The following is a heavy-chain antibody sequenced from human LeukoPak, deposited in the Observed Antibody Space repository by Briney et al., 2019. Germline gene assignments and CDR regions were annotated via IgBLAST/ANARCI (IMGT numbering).Heavy chain of an antibody. D-gene: IGHD7-27*01. CDR1: GFTFSSYA. CDR3: ARDLHNWGSAFDY. Sequence: PGGSLRLSCAASGFTFSSYAMHWVRQAPGKGLEWVAVISYDGSNKYYADSVKGRFTISRDNSKNTLYLQMNSLRAEDTAVYYCARDLHNWGSAFDYWGQGTLVTVSS. CDR2: ISYDGSNK. J-gene: IGHJ4*02. V-gene: IGHV3-30*04.